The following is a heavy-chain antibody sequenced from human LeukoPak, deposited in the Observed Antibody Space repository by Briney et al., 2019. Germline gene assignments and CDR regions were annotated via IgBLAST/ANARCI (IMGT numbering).Heavy chain of an antibody. CDR2: VNHRGST. CDR3: ARTWSRDWYFDL. V-gene: IGHV4-34*01. J-gene: IGHJ2*01. Sequence: WIGEVNHRGSTNYSPSLKSRVTISIDTSKTQFSLRLNSVTAADTAVYYCARTWSRDWYFDLCGRGTLVTVSS. D-gene: IGHD1-26*01.